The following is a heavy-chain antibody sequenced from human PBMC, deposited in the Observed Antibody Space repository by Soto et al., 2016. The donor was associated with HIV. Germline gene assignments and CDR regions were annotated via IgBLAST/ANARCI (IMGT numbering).Heavy chain of an antibody. Sequence: QVQLVQSGAEVKKPGASVKVSCKASGYTFTSYDINWVRQATGQGLEWMGWMNPNSGKTGYAQKFQGRVTITRNTSISTAYMELSSLGSGDTAVYYCAADGTSYFDTSAYFPSLAPPHTYKYMDVWGKGTTVTVSS. CDR2: MNPNSGKT. V-gene: IGHV1-8*03. D-gene: IGHD3-22*01. CDR3: AADGTSYFDTSAYFPSLAPPHTYKYMDV. J-gene: IGHJ6*03. CDR1: GYTFTSYD.